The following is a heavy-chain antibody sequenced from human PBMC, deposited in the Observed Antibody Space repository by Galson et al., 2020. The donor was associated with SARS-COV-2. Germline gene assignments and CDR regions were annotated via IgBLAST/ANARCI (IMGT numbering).Heavy chain of an antibody. CDR1: GFTFSNAW. CDR2: IKSKTDGGTT. D-gene: IGHD3-3*01. Sequence: GGCLRLSCAASGFTFSNAWMSWVRQAPGKGLEWVGRIKSKTDGGTTDYAAPVKGRFTISRDDSKNTLYLQMNSLKTEDTAVYYCTTGYYDFWSGDDYWGQGTLVTVSS. V-gene: IGHV3-15*01. CDR3: TTGYYDFWSGDDY. J-gene: IGHJ4*02.